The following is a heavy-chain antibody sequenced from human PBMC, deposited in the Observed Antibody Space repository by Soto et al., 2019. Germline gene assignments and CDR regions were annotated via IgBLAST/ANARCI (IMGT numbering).Heavy chain of an antibody. CDR1: GGTFSSYA. J-gene: IGHJ5*02. Sequence: SVKVSCKASGGTFSSYAISWVRQAPGQGLEWMGGIIPIFGTANYAQKFQGRVTITADESTSTAYMELSSLRSEDTAVYYCAIEPTYDILTGYHYPPRWWFAPWGRGTLVTVSS. CDR2: IIPIFGTA. D-gene: IGHD3-9*01. CDR3: AIEPTYDILTGYHYPPRWWFAP. V-gene: IGHV1-69*13.